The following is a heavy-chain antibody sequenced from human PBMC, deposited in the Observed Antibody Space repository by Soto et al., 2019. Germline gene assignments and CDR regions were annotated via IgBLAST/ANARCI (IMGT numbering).Heavy chain of an antibody. CDR3: ARGRTYYYDSSGYYNGMDV. CDR2: IIPIFGTA. CDR1: GGTFSSYA. V-gene: IGHV1-69*01. D-gene: IGHD3-22*01. J-gene: IGHJ6*02. Sequence: QVQLVQSGAEVKKPGSSVKVSCKASGGTFSSYAISWVRQAPGQGLEWMGGIIPIFGTAKDAQKFQGRVKITADESTSPAYMELSSLRSEDTAVYYCARGRTYYYDSSGYYNGMDVWVQGTTVTVSS.